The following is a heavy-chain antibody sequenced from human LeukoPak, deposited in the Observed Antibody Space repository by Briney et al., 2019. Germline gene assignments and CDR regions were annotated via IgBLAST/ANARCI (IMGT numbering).Heavy chain of an antibody. CDR1: GYSFTSYW. J-gene: IGHJ4*02. V-gene: IGHV5-51*01. CDR2: IYPGDSDT. D-gene: IGHD1-20*01. Sequence: GESLKISCKGSGYSFTSYWIGWVRQMPGKGLEWMGIIYPGDSDTRYSPSFQGQVTISADKYISTAYLQWSSLKASDTAMYYCARQYNWNDRGRDDWGQGTLVTVSS. CDR3: ARQYNWNDRGRDD.